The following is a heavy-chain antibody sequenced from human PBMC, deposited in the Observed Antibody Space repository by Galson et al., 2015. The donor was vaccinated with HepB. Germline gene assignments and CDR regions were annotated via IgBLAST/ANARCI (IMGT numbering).Heavy chain of an antibody. V-gene: IGHV3-9*01. D-gene: IGHD3-22*01. J-gene: IGHJ3*01. CDR3: AIASFSYESTGYGFAFDV. Sequence: SLRLSCAPSGFTFDDYAMHRVRQAPGKGLEWVSGVNWKSGNIGYADSVKGRFTISRDNAKTSLYLQMNSLRAEDTALYYCAIASFSYESTGYGFAFDVRRQGPMVTVPS. CDR1: GFTFDDYA. CDR2: VNWKSGNI.